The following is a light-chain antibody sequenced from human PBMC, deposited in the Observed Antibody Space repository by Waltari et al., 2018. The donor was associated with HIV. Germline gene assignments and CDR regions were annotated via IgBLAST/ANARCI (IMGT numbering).Light chain of an antibody. V-gene: IGKV3-15*01. CDR3: QQYSHWPRT. CDR1: QRISTD. CDR2: GAS. Sequence: MTQSPATLSVSPGESATLSCRASQRISTDLAWFQQKPGQAPRLRIYGASSRATGIPARFSGGGSGTDFTLTISGLQSEDFAVYYCQQYSHWPRTFGQGTTVDIK. J-gene: IGKJ1*01.